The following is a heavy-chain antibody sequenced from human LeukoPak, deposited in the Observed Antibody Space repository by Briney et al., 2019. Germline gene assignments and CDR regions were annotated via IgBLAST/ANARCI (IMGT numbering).Heavy chain of an antibody. Sequence: ASVKASCKASGYTFTSYAMHWVRQAPGQRLKWMGWINAGNGNTKYSQKFQGRVTITRDTSASTAYMELSSLRSEDTAVYYCARDGTYYDFWSGYLYYYYYGMDVWGQGTTVTVSS. V-gene: IGHV1-3*01. CDR3: ARDGTYYDFWSGYLYYYYYGMDV. D-gene: IGHD3-3*01. CDR2: INAGNGNT. J-gene: IGHJ6*02. CDR1: GYTFTSYA.